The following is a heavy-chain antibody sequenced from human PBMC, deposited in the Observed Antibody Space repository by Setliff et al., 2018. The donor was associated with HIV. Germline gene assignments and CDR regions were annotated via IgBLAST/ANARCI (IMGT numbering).Heavy chain of an antibody. CDR3: AREGHELRYFDWFRGPYYFDY. J-gene: IGHJ4*02. V-gene: IGHV3-33*08. Sequence: GGSLRLSCAASGFTFSSYGMHWVRQAPGKGPEWVAVIWNDGTNEYYADSVKGRFTISRDNSKNTLYLQMNSLRAEDTAVYYCAREGHELRYFDWFRGPYYFDYWGQGTLVTVSS. CDR1: GFTFSSYG. CDR2: IWNDGTNE. D-gene: IGHD3-9*01.